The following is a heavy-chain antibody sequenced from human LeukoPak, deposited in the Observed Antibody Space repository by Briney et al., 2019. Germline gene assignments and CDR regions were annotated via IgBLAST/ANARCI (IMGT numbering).Heavy chain of an antibody. CDR3: ARGWGIVVVPAATDAFDI. V-gene: IGHV4-34*01. CDR1: GFTVSSNY. Sequence: GSLRLSCAASGFTVSSNYMSWVRQAPGKGLEWIGEINHSGSTNYNPSLKSRVTISVDTSKNQFSLKLSSVTAADTAVYYCARGWGIVVVPAATDAFDIWGQGTMVTVSS. J-gene: IGHJ3*02. D-gene: IGHD2-2*01. CDR2: INHSGST.